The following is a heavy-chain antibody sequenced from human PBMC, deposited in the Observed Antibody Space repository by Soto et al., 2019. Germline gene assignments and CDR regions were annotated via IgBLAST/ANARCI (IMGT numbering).Heavy chain of an antibody. J-gene: IGHJ4*02. Sequence: GGSLRLSCAASGFTFSSYAMSWVRQAPGKGLEWVSAISGSGGSTYYADSVKGRFTISRDNSKNTLYLQMNSLRAEDTAVYYCAKDSQPLMVYAIMTPCLDYWGQGTLVTVSS. CDR1: GFTFSSYA. V-gene: IGHV3-23*01. CDR3: AKDSQPLMVYAIMTPCLDY. CDR2: ISGSGGST. D-gene: IGHD2-8*01.